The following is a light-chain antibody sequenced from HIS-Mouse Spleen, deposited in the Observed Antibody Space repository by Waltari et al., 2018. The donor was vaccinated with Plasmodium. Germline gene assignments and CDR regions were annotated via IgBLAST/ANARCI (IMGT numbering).Light chain of an antibody. CDR1: ALPKKY. CDR3: YSTDSSGNHRV. CDR2: EDS. J-gene: IGLJ3*02. Sequence: YELTQPPTVSVSPGQTARNTCSGDALPKKYAYWYQQKSGQAPVLVIYEDSKRPSGIPERFSGSSSGTMATLTISGAQVEDEADYYCYSTDSSGNHRVFGGGTKLTVL. V-gene: IGLV3-10*01.